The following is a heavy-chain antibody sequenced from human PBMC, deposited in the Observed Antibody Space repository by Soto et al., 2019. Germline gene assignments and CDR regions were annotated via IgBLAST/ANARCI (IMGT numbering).Heavy chain of an antibody. D-gene: IGHD6-13*01. CDR2: ISYAGGNK. CDR1: GFTFSSHG. V-gene: IGHV3-30*18. CDR3: AKGDRIAAAGHFDY. J-gene: IGHJ4*02. Sequence: QVQLVESGGGVVQPGRSLRLSCAASGFTFSSHGMHWVRHAPGKGLEWVAVISYAGGNKYYADSVKGRFTISRDNSKNTLYLQMNILRAEDTAVYYCAKGDRIAAAGHFDYWGQGTLVTVSS.